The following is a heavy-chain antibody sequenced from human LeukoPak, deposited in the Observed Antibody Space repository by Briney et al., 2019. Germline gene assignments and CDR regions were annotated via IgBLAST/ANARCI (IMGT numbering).Heavy chain of an antibody. V-gene: IGHV4-59*08. J-gene: IGHJ4*02. CDR2: IYYSGST. CDR1: GGSISSYY. CDR3: ARHGMRLGPFDY. D-gene: IGHD3/OR15-3a*01. Sequence: SETLSLTYTVAGGSISSYYWSLIRQPPGKGMEWIGYIYYSGSTNYNPSLKSRVTISVDTSKNQFSLKLSSVTAADTAVYYCARHGMRLGPFDYWGQGTLVTVSS.